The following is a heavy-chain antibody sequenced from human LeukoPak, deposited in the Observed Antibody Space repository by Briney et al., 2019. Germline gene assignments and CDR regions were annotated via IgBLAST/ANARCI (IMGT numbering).Heavy chain of an antibody. CDR2: IYYSGST. J-gene: IGHJ3*02. V-gene: IGHV4-39*02. D-gene: IGHD1/OR15-1a*01. Sequence: PSETLSLTCSVSGDSISSSSSYWGWIRQPPGKGLEWIGSIYYSGSTYYNTSLKSRVTISVDTSKNQFSLKLTSVTAADTAVYYCARDNNPDAFDIWGQGTMVTVSS. CDR3: ARDNNPDAFDI. CDR1: GDSISSSSSY.